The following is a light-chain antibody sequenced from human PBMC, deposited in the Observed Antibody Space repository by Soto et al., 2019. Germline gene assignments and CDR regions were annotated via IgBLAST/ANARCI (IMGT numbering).Light chain of an antibody. CDR2: AAS. J-gene: IGKJ5*01. V-gene: IGKV1-39*01. Sequence: IQMTQSPSSLSASVGGRVTITSRASQSISSYLNWYKQKPGKAPKLMSYAASNLQSGVPSRFRGSGSGTEFTLTISGLMPEDFEAYHCQQLYTLPFTFGQGTRLEIK. CDR3: QQLYTLPFT. CDR1: QSISSY.